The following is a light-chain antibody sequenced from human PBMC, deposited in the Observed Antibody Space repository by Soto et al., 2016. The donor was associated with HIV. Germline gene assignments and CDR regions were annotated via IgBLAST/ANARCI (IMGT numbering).Light chain of an antibody. Sequence: DVVMTQSPLSLPVTLGQPASMSCRSSQSLVHSDGNIYLNWFHQRPGQSPRRLLYQVSYRDSGVPDRFSGSGSDTDFTLKISRVEAEDVGVYFCVQATLWPYTFGQGTKLEIK. V-gene: IGKV2-30*02. CDR1: QSLVHSDGNIY. CDR2: QVS. CDR3: VQATLWPYT. J-gene: IGKJ2*01.